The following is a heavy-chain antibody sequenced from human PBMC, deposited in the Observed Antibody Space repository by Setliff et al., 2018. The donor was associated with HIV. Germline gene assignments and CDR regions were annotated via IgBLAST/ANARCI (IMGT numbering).Heavy chain of an antibody. J-gene: IGHJ4*02. CDR1: GFSLSTCGVG. CDR3: AQDPVAGRGGAFDY. CDR2: IYWDDDK. Sequence: SGPTLVNPTQTLTLTCTFSGFSLSTCGVGVGWIRQPPGKALEWLALIYWDDDKRYSPSLKSRLTITKDTSKNQVVLTMTNMDPVDTATYYCAQDPVAGRGGAFDYWGQGTLVTVSS. D-gene: IGHD6-19*01. V-gene: IGHV2-5*02.